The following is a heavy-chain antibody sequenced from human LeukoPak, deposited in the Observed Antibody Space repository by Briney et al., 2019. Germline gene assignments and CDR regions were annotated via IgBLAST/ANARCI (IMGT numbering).Heavy chain of an antibody. V-gene: IGHV1-46*01. CDR2: INPSGGST. D-gene: IGHD3-10*01. Sequence: GASVKVSCKASGYTFTSYYMHWVRQAPGQGLEWMGIINPSGGSTSYAQKFQGRVTMTRDTSTSTVYMELSSLRSEDTAVYYCASVDGSGSYYTSSFDYWGQGTLATVSS. CDR3: ASVDGSGSYYTSSFDY. J-gene: IGHJ4*02. CDR1: GYTFTSYY.